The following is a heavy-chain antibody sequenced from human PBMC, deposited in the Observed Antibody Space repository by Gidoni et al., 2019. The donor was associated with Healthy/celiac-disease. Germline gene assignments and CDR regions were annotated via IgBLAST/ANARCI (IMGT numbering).Heavy chain of an antibody. CDR3: ARDRYYYDSSGYYGFDY. J-gene: IGHJ4*02. V-gene: IGHV3-30-3*01. D-gene: IGHD3-22*01. CDR2: ISYDVNNK. Sequence: QVQLVESGGGVVKPGRSLRLSCAASGFTVSSYAMHWVRQAPGKGLEWVAVISYDVNNKYYADSVKGRFTISRYNSNNTLYLQMNSLRADDTAVYCCARDRYYYDSSGYYGFDYWGQGTLVTVSS. CDR1: GFTVSSYA.